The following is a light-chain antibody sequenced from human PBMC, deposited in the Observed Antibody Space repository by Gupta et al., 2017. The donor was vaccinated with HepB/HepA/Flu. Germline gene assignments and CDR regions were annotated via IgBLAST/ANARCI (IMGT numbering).Light chain of an antibody. J-gene: IGLJ1*01. V-gene: IGLV3-1*01. CDR3: QAWDSSTYV. CDR1: KLGDKY. Sequence: SYELTQPPSVSVSPGQTACITCSGDKLGDKYACWYQQKPRQSPVLVIYQDSKRPSGIPERFSGSNSGNTATLTISGTQAMDEADYYCQAWDSSTYVFGTGTKVTVL. CDR2: QDS.